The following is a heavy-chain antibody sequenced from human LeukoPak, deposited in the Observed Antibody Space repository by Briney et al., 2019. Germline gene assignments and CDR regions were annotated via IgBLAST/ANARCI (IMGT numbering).Heavy chain of an antibody. D-gene: IGHD6-13*01. CDR3: ATGSSSSSASKDNWFDP. V-gene: IGHV1-46*03. Sequence: ASVKVSCKASGYTFTSYYIHWVRQAPGQGLEWMGIINPSGGSTSYAQKFQGRVTMTRDTSTSTVYMELSSLRSEDTAVYYCATGSSSSSASKDNWFDPWGQGTLVTVSS. CDR1: GYTFTSYY. CDR2: INPSGGST. J-gene: IGHJ5*02.